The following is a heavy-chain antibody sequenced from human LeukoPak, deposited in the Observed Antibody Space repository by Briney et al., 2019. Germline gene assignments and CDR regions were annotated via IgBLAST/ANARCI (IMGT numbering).Heavy chain of an antibody. CDR1: GFTFSSYS. Sequence: GGSLRLSCAASGFTFSSYSMNWVRQAPGQGLEWVSYISNTIRYADSVKGRFTISRDNAKNSLYLQVNSLRAEDTAVYYCARDPYSSSWQFDYWGQGTLVTVSS. J-gene: IGHJ4*02. CDR3: ARDPYSSSWQFDY. V-gene: IGHV3-48*01. CDR2: ISNTI. D-gene: IGHD6-13*01.